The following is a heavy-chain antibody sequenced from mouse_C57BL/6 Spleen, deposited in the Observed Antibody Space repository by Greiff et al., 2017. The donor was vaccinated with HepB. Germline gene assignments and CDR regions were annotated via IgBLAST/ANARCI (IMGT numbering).Heavy chain of an antibody. CDR1: GYAFTNYL. V-gene: IGHV1-54*01. J-gene: IGHJ2*01. CDR2: INPGSGGT. CDR3: ARRGQLRLPYFDY. D-gene: IGHD3-2*02. Sequence: QVQLQQSGAELVRPGPSVKVSCKASGYAFTNYLIEWVKQRPGQGLEWIGVINPGSGGTNYNEKFKGKATLTADKSSSTAYMQLSSLTSEDSAVYFCARRGQLRLPYFDYWGQGTTLTVSS.